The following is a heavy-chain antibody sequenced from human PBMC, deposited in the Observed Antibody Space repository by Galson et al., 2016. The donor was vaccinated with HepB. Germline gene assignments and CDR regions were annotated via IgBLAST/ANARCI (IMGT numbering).Heavy chain of an antibody. CDR1: GFTVSSNY. Sequence: SLRLSCAASGFTVSSNYMTWVRQAPGKGLEWVSVIYSGGTTYYADSVKGRFTTSRDNSKNTLFLQMNTLRAEDTDVYYCARGVYGDHGWFDYWGQGTLVTVSS. CDR2: IYSGGTT. D-gene: IGHD4-17*01. V-gene: IGHV3-66*02. J-gene: IGHJ4*02. CDR3: ARGVYGDHGWFDY.